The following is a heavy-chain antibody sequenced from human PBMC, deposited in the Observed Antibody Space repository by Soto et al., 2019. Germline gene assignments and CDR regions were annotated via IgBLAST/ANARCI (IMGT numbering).Heavy chain of an antibody. J-gene: IGHJ4*02. CDR3: ARGSMTTVTFYDY. CDR1: GGSISSGGYY. V-gene: IGHV4-31*03. Sequence: QVQLQESGPGLVKPSQTLSLTCTVSGGSISSGGYYWSWIRQHPGKGLEWIGYIYYSGSTYYNPSVKSRVTISVDTSQNQFSLKLSSVTAADTAVYYCARGSMTTVTFYDYWGQGTLVTVSS. CDR2: IYYSGST. D-gene: IGHD4-17*01.